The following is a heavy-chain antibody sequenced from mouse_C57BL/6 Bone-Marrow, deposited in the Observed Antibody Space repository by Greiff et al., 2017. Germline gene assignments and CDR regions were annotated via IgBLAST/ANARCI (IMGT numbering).Heavy chain of an antibody. D-gene: IGHD2-1*01. J-gene: IGHJ3*01. V-gene: IGHV5-6*01. CDR3: ARFYYGNF. Sequence: EVKLVESGGDLVKPGGSLKLSCAASGFTFSSYGMSWVRQTPDKRLEWVATISSGGSYTYYPDSVTGRFTISRDNAKNTLYLQMSSLKSEDTAMYYWARFYYGNFGGQGTLVTVSA. CDR2: ISSGGSYT. CDR1: GFTFSSYG.